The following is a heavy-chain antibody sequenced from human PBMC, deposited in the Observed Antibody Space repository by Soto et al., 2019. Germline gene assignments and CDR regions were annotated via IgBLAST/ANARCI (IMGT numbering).Heavy chain of an antibody. J-gene: IGHJ5*02. V-gene: IGHV4-4*07. D-gene: IGHD4-17*01. CDR1: CDSISSFY. CDR2: VYTSGNT. Sequence: PSETLSLTCTFSCDSISSFYWSWIRQPAGKGLEWIGRVYTSGNTDYNPSLKSRLTMSVDTSKNQLSLKLRSVTAADTAAYYCVRDQSDYGGGNWFDPWGPGTLVTVSS. CDR3: VRDQSDYGGGNWFDP.